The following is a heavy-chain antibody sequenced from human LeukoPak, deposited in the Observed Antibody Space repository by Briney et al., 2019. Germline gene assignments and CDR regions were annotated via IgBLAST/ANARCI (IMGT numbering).Heavy chain of an antibody. CDR1: GYSISSGYY. Sequence: SETLSLTCAVYGYSISSGYYWGWIRQPPGKGLEWIGSIYHSGSTYYNPSLKSRVTISVDTSKNQFSLKLSSVTAADTAVYYCARQGYCSGGSCYHYYYYMDVWGKGTTVTVSS. CDR3: ARQGYCSGGSCYHYYYYMDV. D-gene: IGHD2-15*01. V-gene: IGHV4-38-2*01. J-gene: IGHJ6*03. CDR2: IYHSGST.